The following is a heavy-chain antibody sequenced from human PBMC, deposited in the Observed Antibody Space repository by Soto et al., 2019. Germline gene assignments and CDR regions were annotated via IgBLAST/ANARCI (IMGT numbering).Heavy chain of an antibody. Sequence: ASVKVSCKASGYTFTGYYMHWVRQAPGQGLEWMGWINPNSGGTNYAQKFQGWVTMTRGTSISTAYMELSRLRSDDTAVYYCARDRFRRVLRYFDWVHYGMDVWGQGTTVTVSS. J-gene: IGHJ6*02. D-gene: IGHD3-9*01. CDR2: INPNSGGT. CDR1: GYTFTGYY. V-gene: IGHV1-2*04. CDR3: ARDRFRRVLRYFDWVHYGMDV.